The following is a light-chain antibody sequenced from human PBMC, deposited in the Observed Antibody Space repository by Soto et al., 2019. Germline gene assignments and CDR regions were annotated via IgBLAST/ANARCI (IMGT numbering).Light chain of an antibody. CDR1: QSVSSSY. Sequence: PGERVTLSCRASQSVSSSYLTWYQQKPGQAPRLLIYGASTRATGIPARFSGSGSGTDFTLTISSLEPEDFAVYYCQQRSNWPITFGQGTRLENK. CDR3: QQRSNWPIT. CDR2: GAS. J-gene: IGKJ5*01. V-gene: IGKV3D-20*02.